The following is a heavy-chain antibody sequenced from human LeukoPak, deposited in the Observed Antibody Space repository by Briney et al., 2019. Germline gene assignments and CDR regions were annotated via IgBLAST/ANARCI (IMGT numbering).Heavy chain of an antibody. CDR2: IYYSVST. J-gene: IGHJ5*02. CDR1: GGSISSYY. V-gene: IGHV4-59*12. CDR3: ERVFPVVWFDR. D-gene: IGHD3-9*01. Sequence: SETLSLTCTVSGGSISSYYWSWIRQPPGKGLEWIGYIYYSVSTNYNPSLKSLVTISVDTSKNQFSLTLSAVTTADTAVYYCERVFPVVWFDRWGQGPVVTVSS.